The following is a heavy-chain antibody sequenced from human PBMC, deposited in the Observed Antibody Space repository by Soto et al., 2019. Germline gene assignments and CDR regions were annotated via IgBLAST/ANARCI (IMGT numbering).Heavy chain of an antibody. J-gene: IGHJ4*02. CDR1: GGTFSSYA. CDR3: ARDPSPYYYDSSGYPDY. Sequence: QVQLVQSGAEVKKPGSSVKVSCKASGGTFSSYAISWVRQAPGLGLEWMGGIIPIFGTANYAQKFQGRVTITADKSTSTAYMELSSLRSEDTAVYYCARDPSPYYYDSSGYPDYWGQGTLVTVSS. D-gene: IGHD3-22*01. CDR2: IIPIFGTA. V-gene: IGHV1-69*06.